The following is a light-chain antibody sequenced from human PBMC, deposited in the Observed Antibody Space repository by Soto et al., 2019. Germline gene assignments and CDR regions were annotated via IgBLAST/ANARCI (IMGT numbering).Light chain of an antibody. CDR3: QQSNNWPYT. CDR1: QSVSDN. CDR2: GAS. V-gene: IGKV3-15*01. Sequence: EIVMTQSPATLSVSPGERATLSCRASQSVSDNLAWYQQKPGQAPRLLIYGASTRPTGIPARFSGSGSGTEFTLTISSLQSEDFAVYYCQQSNNWPYTFGQGTKLDIK. J-gene: IGKJ2*01.